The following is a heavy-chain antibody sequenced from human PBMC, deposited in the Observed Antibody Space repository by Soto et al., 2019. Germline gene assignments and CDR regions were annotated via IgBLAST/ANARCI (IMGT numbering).Heavy chain of an antibody. CDR3: ARHPIFEVVGDY. CDR1: GYTFTSYG. CDR2: ISAYNGNT. D-gene: IGHD3-3*01. J-gene: IGHJ4*02. V-gene: IGHV1-18*01. Sequence: QVQLVQSGAEVKKPGDSVKVSCKASGYTFTSYGIRWVRQAPGQGLEWMGWISAYNGNTNYAQKLQGRVTMTTDTSPSPAYMDLRSLRSGDPPVYYCARHPIFEVVGDYWGQGTLVTVSS.